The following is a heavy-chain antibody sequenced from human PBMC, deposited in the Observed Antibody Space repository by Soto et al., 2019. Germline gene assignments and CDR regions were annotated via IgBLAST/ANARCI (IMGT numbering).Heavy chain of an antibody. J-gene: IGHJ4*02. Sequence: ASVKVSCKASGYTFTSYDINWVRQATGQGLEWMGWMNPNSGNTGYAQKFQGRVTMTRNTSISTAYMELSSLRSEDTAVYYCARVGITIFGVVITPIDYWGQGTLVTVSS. CDR1: GYTFTSYD. CDR2: MNPNSGNT. V-gene: IGHV1-8*01. D-gene: IGHD3-3*01. CDR3: ARVGITIFGVVITPIDY.